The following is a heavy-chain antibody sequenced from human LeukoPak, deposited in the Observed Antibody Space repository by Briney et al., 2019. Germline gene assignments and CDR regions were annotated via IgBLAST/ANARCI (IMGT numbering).Heavy chain of an antibody. CDR3: ARSRDPYSSSWSTHYFDY. Sequence: GASVKVSCKASGYTFTGYYMHWVRQAPGQGLEWMGWISAYNGNTNYAQKLQGRVTMTTDTSTSTAYMELRSLRSDDTAVYYCARSRDPYSSSWSTHYFDYWGQGTLVTVSS. J-gene: IGHJ4*02. D-gene: IGHD6-13*01. CDR2: ISAYNGNT. V-gene: IGHV1-18*04. CDR1: GYTFTGYY.